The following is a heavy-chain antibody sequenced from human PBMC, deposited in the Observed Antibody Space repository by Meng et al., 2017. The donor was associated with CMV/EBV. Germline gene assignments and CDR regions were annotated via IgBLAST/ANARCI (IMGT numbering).Heavy chain of an antibody. CDR1: GGSISSSDYY. J-gene: IGHJ4*02. CDR3: ARVTARVAGAFNY. CDR2: IYYDGST. V-gene: IGHV4-30-4*08. Sequence: HHHGCGPRLQKPSQTLPLTCPVSGGSISSSDYYGSWIRQPPGKGLEWIGYIYYDGSTYYNPSLKSRVTISIDTSKNQFSLKLSSVTAADTAVYYCARVTARVAGAFNYWGQGTLVTVSS. D-gene: IGHD1-14*01.